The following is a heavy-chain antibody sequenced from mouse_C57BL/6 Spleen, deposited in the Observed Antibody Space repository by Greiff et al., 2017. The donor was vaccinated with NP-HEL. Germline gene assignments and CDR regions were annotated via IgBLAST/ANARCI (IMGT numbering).Heavy chain of an antibody. CDR2: IDPSDSET. CDR3: ARGTTDYAMDY. D-gene: IGHD2-14*01. V-gene: IGHV1-52*01. CDR1: GYTFTSYW. J-gene: IGHJ4*01. Sequence: QVQLQQPGAELVRPGSSVKLSCKASGYTFTSYWMHWVKQRPIQGLEWIGNIDPSDSETHYNQKFKDKATLTVDKSSSTAYMQLSSLTSEDSAVYYCARGTTDYAMDYWGQGTSVTVSS.